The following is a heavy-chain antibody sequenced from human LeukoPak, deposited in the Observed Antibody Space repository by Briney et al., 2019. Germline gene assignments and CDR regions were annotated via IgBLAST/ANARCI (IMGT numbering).Heavy chain of an antibody. CDR1: GGTFSSYA. CDR3: ARAWDTAMVTREYYYYYYMDV. D-gene: IGHD5-18*01. J-gene: IGHJ6*03. CDR2: IIPIFGTA. Sequence: ASVTVSCKASGGTFSSYAISWVRQAPGQGLEWMGGIIPIFGTANYAQKFQGRVTITTDESTNTAYMELSSLRSEDTAVYYCARAWDTAMVTREYYYYYYMDVWGKGSSVTVSS. V-gene: IGHV1-69*05.